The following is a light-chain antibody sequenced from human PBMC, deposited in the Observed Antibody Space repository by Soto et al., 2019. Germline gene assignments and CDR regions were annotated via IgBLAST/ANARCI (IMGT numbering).Light chain of an antibody. J-gene: IGLJ1*01. V-gene: IGLV2-14*01. CDR2: EVT. Sequence: QSALTQPASVSGSPGQSITISCTGTSSDVGVYNHVSWYQHHPGKAPQLMIYEVTNRPSGVSHRFSGSKSGNTASLTISGLQAEDEAHYYCSSYTSSSTYVFGTGTNLTVL. CDR3: SSYTSSSTYV. CDR1: SSDVGVYNH.